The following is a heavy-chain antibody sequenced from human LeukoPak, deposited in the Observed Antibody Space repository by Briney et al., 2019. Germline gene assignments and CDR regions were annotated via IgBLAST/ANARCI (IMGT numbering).Heavy chain of an antibody. CDR1: RYTFRGYY. J-gene: IGHJ4*02. CDR3: ARDRHYGSGTYDQ. CDR2: INPESGDT. D-gene: IGHD3-10*01. Sequence: ASVKVSCKASRYTFRGYYIHWVRQAPGHGLQWLGWINPESGDTDYAQQFQGRVTMTRDTSIGTVYMELNSLKLEDTAAYYCARDRHYGSGTYDQWGQGTLVIASS. V-gene: IGHV1-2*02.